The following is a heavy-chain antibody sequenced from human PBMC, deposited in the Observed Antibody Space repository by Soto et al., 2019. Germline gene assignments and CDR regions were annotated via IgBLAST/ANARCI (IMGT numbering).Heavy chain of an antibody. Sequence: GESLKISCKGSGYSFTSYWIGWVRQMPGKGLEWMGIIYPGDSDTRYSPSFQGQVTISADKSISTAYLQWSSLKASDTAMYYCARRIGSYLPVDAFDIWGQGTMVTVSS. CDR3: ARRIGSYLPVDAFDI. CDR1: GYSFTSYW. D-gene: IGHD3-10*01. CDR2: IYPGDSDT. J-gene: IGHJ3*02. V-gene: IGHV5-51*01.